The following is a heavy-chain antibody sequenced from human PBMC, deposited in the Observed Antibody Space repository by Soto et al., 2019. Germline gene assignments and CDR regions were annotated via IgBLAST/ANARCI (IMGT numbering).Heavy chain of an antibody. J-gene: IGHJ4*02. V-gene: IGHV1-18*01. CDR2: ISAHNGNT. CDR3: ARGRYGDY. CDR1: GYGFTTYV. Sequence: QVHLVQSGAEVKKPGASVKVSCKGSGYGFTTYVITWVGQAPGQGLEWMAWISAHNGNTNYAQKLQGRVTVTRDTSTSTAYMELRSLRSDDTAVYYCARGRYGDYWGQGALVTVSS. D-gene: IGHD1-1*01.